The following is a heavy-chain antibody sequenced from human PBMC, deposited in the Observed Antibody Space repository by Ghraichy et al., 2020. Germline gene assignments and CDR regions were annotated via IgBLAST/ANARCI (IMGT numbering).Heavy chain of an antibody. D-gene: IGHD5-24*01. CDR2: ISGFGDTT. Sequence: GGSLRLSCATSGFNFSRYVMSWVRQAPGKGLEWVSSISGFGDTTYYASAVKGRFVISRDNARNTLYLQLHSLRVEDTALFFCAKDAGYTTPYYFDFWGQGTLVSVSS. CDR3: AKDAGYTTPYYFDF. V-gene: IGHV3-23*01. CDR1: GFNFSRYV. J-gene: IGHJ4*02.